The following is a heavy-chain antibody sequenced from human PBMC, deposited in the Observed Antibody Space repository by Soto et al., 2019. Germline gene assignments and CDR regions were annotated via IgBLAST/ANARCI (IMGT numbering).Heavy chain of an antibody. J-gene: IGHJ4*02. CDR2: ISGSGGST. CDR3: AKAWNDYSTFPVYFDY. CDR1: GFTFSSYA. D-gene: IGHD4-4*01. Sequence: PGGSLRLSCAASGFTFSSYAMSWVRQAPGKGLEWASAISGSGGSTYYADSVKGRFTISRDNSKNTLYLQMNSLRAEDTAVYYCAKAWNDYSTFPVYFDYWGQGTLVTVSS. V-gene: IGHV3-23*01.